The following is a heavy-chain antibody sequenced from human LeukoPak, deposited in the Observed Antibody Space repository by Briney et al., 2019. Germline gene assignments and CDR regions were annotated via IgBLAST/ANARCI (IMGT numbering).Heavy chain of an antibody. V-gene: IGHV1-46*01. J-gene: IGHJ4*02. Sequence: GASVKVSCKASGYTFTSYYMHWVRQAPGQGLEWMGIINPSGGSTSYAQKFQGRVTMTRDTSTSTVYMELSSLRSEDTAVYYCASGKRITMIVVALTSLDYWGQGTLVTVSS. D-gene: IGHD3-22*01. CDR2: INPSGGST. CDR3: ASGKRITMIVVALTSLDY. CDR1: GYTFTSYY.